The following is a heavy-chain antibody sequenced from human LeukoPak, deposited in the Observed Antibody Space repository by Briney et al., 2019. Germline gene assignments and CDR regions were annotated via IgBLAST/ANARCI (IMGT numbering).Heavy chain of an antibody. CDR3: AKVGGYYDFWSGYFDY. CDR2: ISGSGGST. Sequence: PGGSLRLSCAASGFTFSSYAVSWVRQAPGKGLEWVSAISGSGGSTYYADSVKGRFTISRDNSKNTLYLQMNSLRAEDTAVYYCAKVGGYYDFWSGYFDYWGQGTLVTVSS. CDR1: GFTFSSYA. V-gene: IGHV3-23*01. J-gene: IGHJ4*02. D-gene: IGHD3-3*01.